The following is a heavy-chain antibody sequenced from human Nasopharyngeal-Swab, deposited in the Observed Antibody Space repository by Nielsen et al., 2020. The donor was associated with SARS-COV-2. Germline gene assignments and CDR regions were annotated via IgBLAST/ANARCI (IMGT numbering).Heavy chain of an antibody. D-gene: IGHD3-3*01. V-gene: IGHV4-30-4*08. Sequence: SETLSLTCTVSGGSISSGDYYWSCIRQPPGKGLEWIGYIYYSGSTYYNPSLKSRVTISVDTSKNQFSLKLSSVTAADTAVYYCARLPVLRSSTDAFDIWGQGTMVIVSS. CDR3: ARLPVLRSSTDAFDI. CDR2: IYYSGST. J-gene: IGHJ3*02. CDR1: GGSISSGDYY.